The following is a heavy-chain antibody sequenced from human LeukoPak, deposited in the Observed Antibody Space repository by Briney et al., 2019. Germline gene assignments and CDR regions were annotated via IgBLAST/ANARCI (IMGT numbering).Heavy chain of an antibody. V-gene: IGHV4-39*01. J-gene: IGHJ4*02. CDR2: THYSGTT. D-gene: IGHD6-19*01. CDR1: GGSISSYY. Sequence: SETLSLTCTVSGGSISSYYWGWIRQSPGKGLEWIGSTHYSGTTNYNPSLKSRVTIFVDTSNNQFSLKLSSVTAADTAVYYCARRGSTTGWSYDFWGQGTPVTVST. CDR3: ARRGSTTGWSYDF.